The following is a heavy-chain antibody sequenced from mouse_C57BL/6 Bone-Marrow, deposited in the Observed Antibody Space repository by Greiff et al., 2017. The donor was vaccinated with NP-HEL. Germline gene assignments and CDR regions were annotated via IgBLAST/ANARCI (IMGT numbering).Heavy chain of an antibody. V-gene: IGHV3-6*01. CDR3: ANHYDGFRAY. J-gene: IGHJ3*01. CDR2: ISYDGSN. Sequence: EVKLQESGPGLVKPSQSLSLTCSVTGYSITSGYYWNWIRQFPGNKLEWMGYISYDGSNNYNPSLKNRISITRDTSKNQFFLKLNSVTTEDTATYYCANHYDGFRAYWGQGTLVTVSA. D-gene: IGHD2-3*01. CDR1: GYSITSGYY.